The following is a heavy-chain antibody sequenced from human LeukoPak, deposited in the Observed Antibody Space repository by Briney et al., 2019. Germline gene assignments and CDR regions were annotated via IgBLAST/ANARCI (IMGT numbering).Heavy chain of an antibody. J-gene: IGHJ4*02. CDR3: AKDAEMATITSGDY. V-gene: IGHV3-23*01. CDR2: ISGSGGST. D-gene: IGHD5-12*01. Sequence: GGSLRLSCAASGFTFSSYAMSWVRQTPGKGLEWVSAISGSGGSTYYADSVKGRFTISRDNSKNTLYLQMNSLRAEDTAVYYCAKDAEMATITSGDYWGQGTLVTVSS. CDR1: GFTFSSYA.